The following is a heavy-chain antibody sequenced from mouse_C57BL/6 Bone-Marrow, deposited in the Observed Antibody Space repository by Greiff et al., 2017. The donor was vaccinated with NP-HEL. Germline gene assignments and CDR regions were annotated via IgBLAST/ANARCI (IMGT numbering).Heavy chain of an antibody. CDR2: IYPGNSDT. V-gene: IGHV1-5*01. Sequence: VQLQESGTVLARPGASVKMSCKTSGYTFTSYWMHWVKQRPGQGLEWIGAIYPGNSDTSYNQKFKGKAKLTAVTSASTAYMELSSLTNEDSAVYYCTRWNYYGSSSDWYFDVWGTGTTVTVSS. J-gene: IGHJ1*03. CDR1: GYTFTSYW. CDR3: TRWNYYGSSSDWYFDV. D-gene: IGHD1-1*01.